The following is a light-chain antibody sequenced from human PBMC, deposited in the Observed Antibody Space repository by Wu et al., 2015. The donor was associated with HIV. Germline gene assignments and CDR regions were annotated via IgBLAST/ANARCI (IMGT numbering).Light chain of an antibody. CDR1: QDIFTY. J-gene: IGKJ5*01. V-gene: IGKV1-13*02. CDR3: QQLNSFPXT. CDR2: DAS. Sequence: AIQLTQSPSSLSASIGDRVNITCRASQDIFTYLAWYQQTPGKAPRVLIYDASTLQSGVSSRFSGSGSGTDFTLTISGLQRDDFAVYFCQQLNSFPXTFGQGSRLEI.